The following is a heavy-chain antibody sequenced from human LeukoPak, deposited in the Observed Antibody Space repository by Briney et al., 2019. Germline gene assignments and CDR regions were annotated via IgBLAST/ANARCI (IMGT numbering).Heavy chain of an antibody. D-gene: IGHD3-10*01. V-gene: IGHV3-66*01. J-gene: IGHJ4*02. Sequence: GGSLRLSRAASGFSVSNNYMTWVRQAPGKGLEWVSVISDGGGTFYADSVKGRFTISRDNFKNTLYLQMNSLRVDDTAVYYCARAFQYGSGTHPFSLWGQGTLVTVSS. CDR3: ARAFQYGSGTHPFSL. CDR1: GFSVSNNY. CDR2: ISDGGGT.